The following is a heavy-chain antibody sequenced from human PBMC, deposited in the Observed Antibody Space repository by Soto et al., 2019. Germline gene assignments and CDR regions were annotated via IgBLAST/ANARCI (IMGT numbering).Heavy chain of an antibody. Sequence: QVQLQESGPGLVKPSGTLSLTCAVSSGSISSSNWWSWVRQPPGKGLEWIGEIYHSGSTNYNPSLQSRVTISVDKSKNQFSLKLSSVTAADTAVYYCASLAVAGTKWVDYWGQGTLVTVSS. V-gene: IGHV4-4*02. CDR2: IYHSGST. CDR3: ASLAVAGTKWVDY. CDR1: SGSISSSNW. J-gene: IGHJ4*02. D-gene: IGHD6-19*01.